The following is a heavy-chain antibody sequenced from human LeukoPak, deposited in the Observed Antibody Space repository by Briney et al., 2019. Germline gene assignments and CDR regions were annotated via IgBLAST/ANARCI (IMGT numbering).Heavy chain of an antibody. Sequence: SETLSLTCAVYGGSFSGYYWSWIRQPPGKGLEWIGEINHSGSTNYNPSLESRVTISVDTSKNQFSLKLSSVTAADTAVYYCARANDSNDAFDIWGQGTMVTVSS. V-gene: IGHV4-34*01. CDR2: INHSGST. CDR3: ARANDSNDAFDI. CDR1: GGSFSGYY. D-gene: IGHD4-11*01. J-gene: IGHJ3*02.